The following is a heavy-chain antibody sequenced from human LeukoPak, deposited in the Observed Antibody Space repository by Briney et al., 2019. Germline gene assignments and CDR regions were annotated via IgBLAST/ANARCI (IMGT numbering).Heavy chain of an antibody. V-gene: IGHV4-4*07. D-gene: IGHD5-12*01. CDR2: IYTSGST. CDR1: GGSLSSYY. J-gene: IGHJ6*03. Sequence: SETLSLTCTVSGGSLSSYYWSWIRQPAGKGLEWIGRIYTSGSTNYNPSLKSRVTMSVDTSKNQFSLKLSSVTAADTAVYYCARDLSGYDLVDYYYYMDVWGKGTTVTISS. CDR3: ARDLSGYDLVDYYYYMDV.